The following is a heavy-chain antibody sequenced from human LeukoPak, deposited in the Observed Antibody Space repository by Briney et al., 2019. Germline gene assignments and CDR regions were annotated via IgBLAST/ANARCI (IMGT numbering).Heavy chain of an antibody. J-gene: IGHJ5*02. CDR3: ARGGVIMIQDAWFDP. CDR1: GNSFTGYY. Sequence: ASVKVSCKASGNSFTGYYIHWVRQAPGQGLEWMGWINPNSGGTNYAQKFQGRVTMTRDTSINTAYRELSRLKSDDTAVYYCARGGVIMIQDAWFDPWGQGTLVTVSS. V-gene: IGHV1-2*02. CDR2: INPNSGGT. D-gene: IGHD3-10*01.